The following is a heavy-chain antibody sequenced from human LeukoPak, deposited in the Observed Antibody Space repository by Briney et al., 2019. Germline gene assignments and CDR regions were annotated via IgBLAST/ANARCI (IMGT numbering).Heavy chain of an antibody. V-gene: IGHV3-30-3*01. J-gene: IGHJ6*02. D-gene: IGHD6-19*01. CDR2: ISYDGSDK. CDR3: ARSIAVAGDYYYGMDV. CDR1: GFTLCSYA. Sequence: GGSLRLSCAASGFTLCSYAMHWVRRAPGKGLEWVAVISYDGSDKYYADSVKGRSTLSRDNSKNTLYLQMNSLRAEDTAVYYCARSIAVAGDYYYGMDVWGQGTTVTVSS.